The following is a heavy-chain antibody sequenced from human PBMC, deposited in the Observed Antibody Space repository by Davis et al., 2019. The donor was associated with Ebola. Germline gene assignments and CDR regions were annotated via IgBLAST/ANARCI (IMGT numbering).Heavy chain of an antibody. J-gene: IGHJ4*02. V-gene: IGHV3-43*02. CDR1: GFTFHDHA. D-gene: IGHD5-18*01. CDR2: IGADGYST. Sequence: GESLKISCEASGFTFHDHAIHWVRQPPGKGLEWVSLIGADGYSTYYADSVKGRFTVSRDNSKNSLYLQMNSLRTEDTALYYCAKDARGCSLPDYWGQGTLVTVSS. CDR3: AKDARGCSLPDY.